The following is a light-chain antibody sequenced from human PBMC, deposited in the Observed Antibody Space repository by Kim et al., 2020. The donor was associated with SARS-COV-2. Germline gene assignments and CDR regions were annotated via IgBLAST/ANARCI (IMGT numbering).Light chain of an antibody. CDR3: QQYGNSPHT. V-gene: IGKV3-20*01. CDR1: QSVSSSY. CDR2: GAS. Sequence: SPGERATLSCSASQSVSSSYLAWYQQKPGHAPRLLIYGASIRATGVPDRFSGSGSGTDFTLTITRLEPEDFAVYYCQQYGNSPHTFGQGTKVDIK. J-gene: IGKJ1*01.